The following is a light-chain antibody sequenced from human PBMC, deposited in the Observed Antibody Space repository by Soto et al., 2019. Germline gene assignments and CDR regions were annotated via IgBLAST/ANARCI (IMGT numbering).Light chain of an antibody. CDR3: QESYSTPLA. J-gene: IGKJ4*01. CDR2: AAS. Sequence: DIQVTQSPSSLSASVGDRVTITCRTSQNINIFLNWYQQKPGRAPMVVISAASNLENGVPSRFSGRGSGTEFTLTISNLQPGDSALYFCQESYSTPLAFGGGTRVEIK. V-gene: IGKV1-39*01. CDR1: QNINIF.